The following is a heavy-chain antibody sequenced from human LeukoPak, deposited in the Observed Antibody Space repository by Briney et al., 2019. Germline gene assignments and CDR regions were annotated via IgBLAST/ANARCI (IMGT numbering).Heavy chain of an antibody. D-gene: IGHD6-13*01. CDR3: ARKKYSSSWYNTEIYYYGMDV. J-gene: IGHJ6*02. CDR2: IYYSGST. V-gene: IGHV4-39*01. Sequence: SETLSLTCTVSGGSISSSSYYWGWIRQPPGKGLEWIGSIYYSGSTYYNPSPKSRVTISVDTSKNQFSLKLSSVTAADTAVYYCARKKYSSSWYNTEIYYYGMDVWGQGTTVTVSS. CDR1: GGSISSSSYY.